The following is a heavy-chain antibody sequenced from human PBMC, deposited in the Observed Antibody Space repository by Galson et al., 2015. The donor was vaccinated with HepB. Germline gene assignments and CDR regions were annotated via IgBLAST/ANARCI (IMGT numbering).Heavy chain of an antibody. Sequence: SLRLSCAASGFTFSSYSMNWVRQAPGKGLEWVSSISSSSSYIYYADSVKGRFTISRDNAKNSLYLQMNSLRAEDTAVYYCARAPTYYYDSSGYYYDYWGQGTLVTVSS. V-gene: IGHV3-21*01. J-gene: IGHJ4*02. D-gene: IGHD3-22*01. CDR3: ARAPTYYYDSSGYYYDY. CDR1: GFTFSSYS. CDR2: ISSSSSYI.